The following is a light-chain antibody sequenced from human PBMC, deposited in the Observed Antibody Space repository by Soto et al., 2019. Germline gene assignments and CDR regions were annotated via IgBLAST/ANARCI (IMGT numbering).Light chain of an antibody. Sequence: EIVLTQSPGTLSLSPGERATLSCRASQSVSNNYLAWYQQKPGQAPRLLIYVASIRATGVPARFSGSGSGTDFTLTISSLGPEDFAVYYCQERSNWPSLSFGGGTKVEIK. J-gene: IGKJ4*01. CDR2: VAS. V-gene: IGKV3D-20*02. CDR1: QSVSNNY. CDR3: QERSNWPSLS.